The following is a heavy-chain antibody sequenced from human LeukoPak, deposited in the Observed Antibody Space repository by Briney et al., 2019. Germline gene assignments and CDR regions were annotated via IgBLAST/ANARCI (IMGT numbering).Heavy chain of an antibody. CDR2: IIPILGIA. J-gene: IGHJ3*02. V-gene: IGHV1-69*04. Sequence: ASVKVSCKASGGTFSSYAISWVRQAPGQGLEWMGRIIPILGIANYAQKFQGRVTITTDESTSTAYMELSSLRSEDTAVYYCAREDSGSYSEAFDIWGQGTMVTVSS. CDR1: GGTFSSYA. D-gene: IGHD1-26*01. CDR3: AREDSGSYSEAFDI.